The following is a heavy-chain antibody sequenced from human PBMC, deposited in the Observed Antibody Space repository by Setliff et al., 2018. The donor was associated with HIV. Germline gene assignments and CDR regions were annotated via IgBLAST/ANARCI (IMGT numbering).Heavy chain of an antibody. CDR1: GGSISRYY. J-gene: IGHJ4*02. V-gene: IGHV4-59*01. CDR2: IHYSGST. Sequence: PSETLSLTCTVSGGSISRYYWSWIRQPPGKGLEWIGYIHYSGSTNYNPSLKSRVTISVDTSKNQFSLKLTSVTAADTAVYYCARGPSLQTTLFDYWGQGTLVTV. CDR3: ARGPSLQTTLFDY.